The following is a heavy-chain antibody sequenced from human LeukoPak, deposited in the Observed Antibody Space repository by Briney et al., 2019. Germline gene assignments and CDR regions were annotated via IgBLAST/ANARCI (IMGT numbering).Heavy chain of an antibody. CDR3: ARERSIWFGELSGNWFDP. CDR2: ISAYNGNT. Sequence: GASVKVSCKASGYTFTSYAMNWVRQAPGQGLEWMGWISAYNGNTSYAQKLQGRVTMTTDTSTSTAYMELRSLRSDDTAVYYCARERSIWFGELSGNWFDPWGQGTLVTVSS. CDR1: GYTFTSYA. D-gene: IGHD3-10*01. J-gene: IGHJ5*02. V-gene: IGHV1-18*01.